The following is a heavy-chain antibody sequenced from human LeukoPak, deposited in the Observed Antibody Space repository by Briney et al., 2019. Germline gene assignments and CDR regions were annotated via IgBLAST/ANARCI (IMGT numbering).Heavy chain of an antibody. V-gene: IGHV3-11*01. D-gene: IGHD5-12*01. Sequence: GGSLRLSCAASGFTFSNYYMSWIRQTPGKGLEWIANIGTDGSSENYADSAKGRFTISRDNARNSLFLQMSSLRVEDTAVYFCARAGTYSGYKVFDTWGQGTLVTVAS. CDR2: IGTDGSSE. CDR1: GFTFSNYY. CDR3: ARAGTYSGYKVFDT. J-gene: IGHJ5*02.